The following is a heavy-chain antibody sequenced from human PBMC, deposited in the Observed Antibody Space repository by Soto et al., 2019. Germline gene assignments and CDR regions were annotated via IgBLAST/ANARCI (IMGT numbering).Heavy chain of an antibody. V-gene: IGHV3-30-3*01. D-gene: IGHD1-1*01. CDR2: NTYNGNNK. CDR1: GFTFSSYA. CDR3: TQSVDYNINWPEGGFHC. J-gene: IGHJ4*02. Sequence: GGSLRLSCAASGFTFSSYAMHWVRQAPGKGLERVSVNTYNGNNKYYADTVKGRLNISRDNSKRTVYLHMNSLRAEDTALYYCTQSVDYNINWPEGGFHCWGQGTLVTVSS.